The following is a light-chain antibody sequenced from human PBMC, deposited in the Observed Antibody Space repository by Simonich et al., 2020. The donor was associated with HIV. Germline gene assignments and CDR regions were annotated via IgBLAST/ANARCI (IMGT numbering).Light chain of an antibody. CDR1: QSVLYSSKNKNY. J-gene: IGKJ3*01. CDR2: WAA. CDR3: QQYYSTPPT. Sequence: DIVMTQSPDSLAVSLGERATIHCKSSQSVLYSSKNKNYLAWYQQKPGHPPNLLIYWAATRESGVPDRFSAIGSGTDFTLTISSLQAEDVAIYYCQQYYSTPPTFGPGTKVEIK. V-gene: IGKV4-1*01.